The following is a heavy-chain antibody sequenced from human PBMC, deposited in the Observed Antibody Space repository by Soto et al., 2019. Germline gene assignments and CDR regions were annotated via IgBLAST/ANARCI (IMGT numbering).Heavy chain of an antibody. D-gene: IGHD3-22*01. V-gene: IGHV1-69*08. Sequence: QVQLVQSGAEVKKPGSSVKVSCKASGGTFSSYTISWVRQAPGQGLEWMGRIIPILGIANYARKFQGRVTITADKSTSTAYMELSSLRSEDTAVYYCARDGDSSGYGFDYWGQGTLVTVSS. CDR2: IIPILGIA. CDR3: ARDGDSSGYGFDY. J-gene: IGHJ4*02. CDR1: GGTFSSYT.